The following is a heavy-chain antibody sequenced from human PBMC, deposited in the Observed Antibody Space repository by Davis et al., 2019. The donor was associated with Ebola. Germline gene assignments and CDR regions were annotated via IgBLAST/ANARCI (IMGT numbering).Heavy chain of an antibody. D-gene: IGHD2-15*01. Sequence: AASVKVSCKAVGDTLTSYAMTWVRQAPGQGLEWMGGIIPVFRTASYAQKFQGRVTITADESTRTAYMELKGLRSEDTAVYYCAHLGPQRYCSGGGCHGYLDYWGQGTLVTVSS. CDR2: IIPVFRTA. J-gene: IGHJ4*02. CDR1: GDTLTSYA. V-gene: IGHV1-69*13. CDR3: AHLGPQRYCSGGGCHGYLDY.